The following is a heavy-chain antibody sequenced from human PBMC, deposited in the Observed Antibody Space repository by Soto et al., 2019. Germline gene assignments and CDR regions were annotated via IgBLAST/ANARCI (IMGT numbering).Heavy chain of an antibody. V-gene: IGHV3-15*01. CDR3: TTGRGNPLLWLGEMWYYMDV. J-gene: IGHJ6*03. CDR2: IKSKTDGGTT. CDR1: GFTFSNAW. D-gene: IGHD3-10*01. Sequence: EVQLVESGGGLVKPGGSLRLSCAASGFTFSNAWMSWVRQAPGKGLEWVGRIKSKTDGGTTDYAGPVKGRFTISSDDSKNTLYLQMNSLKTADTAVYYCTTGRGNPLLWLGEMWYYMDVWGKGTTVTVSS.